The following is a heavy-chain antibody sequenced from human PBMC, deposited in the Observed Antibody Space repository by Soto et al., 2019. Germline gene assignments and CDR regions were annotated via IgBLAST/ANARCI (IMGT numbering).Heavy chain of an antibody. J-gene: IGHJ4*02. Sequence: SGPTLVNPTQTLTLTCTFSGFSLSTSKVGVGWIRQPPGKALEWLVFIYWDDDNRYSPFLKSRLTITKDTSKNQVVLTMTNMDPVDTATYYCARTKGSTVTYYFDYWGQGTLVTVSS. CDR1: GFSLSTSKVG. CDR2: IYWDDDN. CDR3: ARTKGSTVTYYFDY. D-gene: IGHD4-17*01. V-gene: IGHV2-5*02.